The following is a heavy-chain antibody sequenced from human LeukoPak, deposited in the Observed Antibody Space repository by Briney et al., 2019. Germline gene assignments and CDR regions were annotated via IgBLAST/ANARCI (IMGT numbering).Heavy chain of an antibody. D-gene: IGHD5-24*01. CDR3: ARDPRDGYKNGAFDI. CDR1: GYTFTSYG. V-gene: IGHV1-18*01. J-gene: IGHJ3*02. CDR2: ISAYNGNT. Sequence: ASVKVSCKASGYTFTSYGISWVRQAPGQGLEWMGWISAYNGNTNYAQKLQGRVTMTTDTSTSTAYMELRSLRSDDTAVYYCARDPRDGYKNGAFDIWGQGTMVTVSS.